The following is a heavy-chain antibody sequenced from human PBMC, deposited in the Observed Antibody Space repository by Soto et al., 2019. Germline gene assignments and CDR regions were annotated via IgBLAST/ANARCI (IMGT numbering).Heavy chain of an antibody. J-gene: IGHJ6*02. CDR3: VRSRVFIAVAGMATYYYYYGMDV. D-gene: IGHD6-19*01. CDR2: TYYRSKLYN. V-gene: IGHV6-1*01. CDR1: GDSVSSDSAA. Sequence: QVQLQQSGPGLVKPSQTLSLTCAISGDSVSSDSAAWNWIRQSPSRGLEWLGRTYYRSKLYNDYAVSGDGRITINPDTSKNHFSLQLNSVTPEDTAVYYCVRSRVFIAVAGMATYYYYYGMDVWGQGTTVTVSS.